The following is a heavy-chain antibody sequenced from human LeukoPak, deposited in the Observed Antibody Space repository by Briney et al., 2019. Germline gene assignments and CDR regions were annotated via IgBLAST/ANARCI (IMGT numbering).Heavy chain of an antibody. D-gene: IGHD4-17*01. CDR3: ASTKTTVASYYYYGMDV. CDR1: GFTFSSYA. CDR2: ISGSGGST. Sequence: GGSLRLSCAASGFTFSSYAMSWVRQAPGKGLEWVSAISGSGGSTYYADSVKGRFTISRDNSKNTLYLQMNSLRAEDTAVYYCASTKTTVASYYYYGMDVWGQGTTVTVSS. V-gene: IGHV3-23*01. J-gene: IGHJ6*02.